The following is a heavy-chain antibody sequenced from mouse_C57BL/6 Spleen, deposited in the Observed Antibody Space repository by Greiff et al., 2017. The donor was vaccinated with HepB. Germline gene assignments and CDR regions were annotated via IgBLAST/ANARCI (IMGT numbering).Heavy chain of an antibody. V-gene: IGHV5-4*03. D-gene: IGHD2-4*01. CDR1: GFTFSSYA. J-gene: IGHJ2*01. Sequence: EVKLVESGGGLVKPGGSLKLSCAASGFTFSSYAMSWVRQTPEKRLEWVATISDGGSYTYYPDNVKGRFTISRDNAKNNLYLQMSHLKSEDTAMYYCARGRAYDYDGRPYYCDCWGQGTTLTVSS. CDR3: ARGRAYDYDGRPYYCDC. CDR2: ISDGGSYT.